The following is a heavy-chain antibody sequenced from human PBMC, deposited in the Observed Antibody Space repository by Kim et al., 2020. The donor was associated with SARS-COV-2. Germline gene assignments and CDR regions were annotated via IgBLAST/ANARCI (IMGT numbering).Heavy chain of an antibody. CDR2: ISAYNGNT. CDR3: ARDTPRAVLGYCSSTSCPPAYGMDV. Sequence: ASVKVSCKASGYTFTSYGISWVRQAPGQGLEWMGWISAYNGNTNYAQKLQGRVTMTTDTSTSTAYMELRSLRSDDTAVYYCARDTPRAVLGYCSSTSCPPAYGMDVWGQGTTATVSS. J-gene: IGHJ6*02. D-gene: IGHD2-2*01. CDR1: GYTFTSYG. V-gene: IGHV1-18*04.